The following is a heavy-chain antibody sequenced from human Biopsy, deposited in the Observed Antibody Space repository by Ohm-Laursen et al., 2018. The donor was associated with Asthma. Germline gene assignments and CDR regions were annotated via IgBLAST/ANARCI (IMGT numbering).Heavy chain of an antibody. CDR2: IHNSGNT. CDR3: ARGRGRGIQLWSLDP. D-gene: IGHD5-18*01. Sequence: SLTLSLTCAVFGGSISSDYWSCLPPSPGKGLEWIGNIHNSGNTNYNPSLKSRVTISLDTSNNHFSLRLSFVTAADTAVYFCARGRGRGIQLWSLDPWGQGILVTVSS. V-gene: IGHV4-59*13. CDR1: GGSISSDY. J-gene: IGHJ5*02.